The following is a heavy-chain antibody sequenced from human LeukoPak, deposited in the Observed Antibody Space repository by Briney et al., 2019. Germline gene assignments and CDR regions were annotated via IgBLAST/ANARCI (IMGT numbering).Heavy chain of an antibody. CDR3: ARGYWFWELTYYYYMDA. CDR1: GGSISSYY. J-gene: IGHJ6*03. CDR2: IYYRGST. V-gene: IGHV4-59*12. D-gene: IGHD1-26*01. Sequence: PSETLSLTCSVSGGSISSYYWSWIRQPPGKGLEWIGYIYYRGSTNYNPSLKSRVTISVDTSKNQFSLKLSSVTAADTAVYYCARGYWFWELTYYYYMDAWGKGTTVTVSS.